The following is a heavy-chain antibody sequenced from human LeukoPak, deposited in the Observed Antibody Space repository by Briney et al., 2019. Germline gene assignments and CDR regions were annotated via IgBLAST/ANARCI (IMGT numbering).Heavy chain of an antibody. CDR2: INPNSGGT. CDR3: ARDLRDGYGMDV. Sequence: GASVKVSCKASGYTFTGYYMHWVRQAPGQGLEWMGWINPNSGGTNYAQKFQARVTITRDTSIRTAYMGLSRLRSDDTAVYYCARDLRDGYGMDVWGQGTTVTVSS. D-gene: IGHD5-24*01. CDR1: GYTFTGYY. J-gene: IGHJ6*02. V-gene: IGHV1-2*02.